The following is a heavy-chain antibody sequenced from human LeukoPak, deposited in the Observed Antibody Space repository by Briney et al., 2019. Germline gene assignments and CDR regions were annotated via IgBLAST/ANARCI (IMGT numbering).Heavy chain of an antibody. Sequence: TGGSLRLSCAASGFTFSIHGMHWVRQAPGKGLEWTSYISSGSRTITYADSVKGRFTISRDDAKNSLYLQMDSLRAEDTAVYYCERQSPAFDYWGLGTLVTVSS. V-gene: IGHV3-48*01. CDR1: GFTFSIHG. CDR3: ERQSPAFDY. J-gene: IGHJ4*02. CDR2: ISSGSRTI.